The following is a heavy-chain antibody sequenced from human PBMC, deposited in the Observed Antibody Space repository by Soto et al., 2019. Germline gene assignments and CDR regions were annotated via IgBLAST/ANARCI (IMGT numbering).Heavy chain of an antibody. CDR2: ISSSSSTI. V-gene: IGHV3-48*01. CDR3: TREKSGTTDY. D-gene: IGHD1-1*01. Sequence: EVQLVESGGGLVQPRGSLRLSCAVSGFTFSSYSMNWVRQAPGKGLEWVSYISSSSSTIYYADSVKGRFTISRDNAKNSLYLQMNSLRAADTAVYYCTREKSGTTDYWGQGTLVTVSS. CDR1: GFTFSSYS. J-gene: IGHJ4*02.